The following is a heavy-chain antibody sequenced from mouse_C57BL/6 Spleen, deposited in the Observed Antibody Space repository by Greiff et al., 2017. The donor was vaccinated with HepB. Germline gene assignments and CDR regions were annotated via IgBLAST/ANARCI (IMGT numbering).Heavy chain of an antibody. CDR2: IRSKSNNYAT. J-gene: IGHJ4*01. CDR3: VARYGSRSYYAMDY. D-gene: IGHD1-1*01. V-gene: IGHV10-1*01. CDR1: GFSFNTYA. Sequence: EVQVVESGGGLVQPKGSLKLSCAASGFSFNTYAMNWVRQAPGKGLEWVARIRSKSNNYATYYADSVKDRFTISRDDSESMLYLQMNNLKTEDTAMYYCVARYGSRSYYAMDYWGQGTSVTVSS.